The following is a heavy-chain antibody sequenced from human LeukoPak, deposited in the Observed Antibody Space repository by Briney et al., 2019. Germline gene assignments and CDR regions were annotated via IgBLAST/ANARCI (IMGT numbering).Heavy chain of an antibody. V-gene: IGHV3-11*06. CDR2: ISSSSSYT. Sequence: GGSLRLSCAASGFTFSDYYMSWIRQAPGKGLEWVSYISSSSSYTNYADSVKGRFTISRDNAKNSLYLQMNSLRAEDTAVYYCARVDNPGEWNIDYWGQGTLVTVSS. D-gene: IGHD3-10*01. CDR3: ARVDNPGEWNIDY. J-gene: IGHJ4*02. CDR1: GFTFSDYY.